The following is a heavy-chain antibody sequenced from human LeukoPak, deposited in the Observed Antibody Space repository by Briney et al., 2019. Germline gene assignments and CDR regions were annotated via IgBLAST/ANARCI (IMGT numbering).Heavy chain of an antibody. J-gene: IGHJ6*03. CDR2: ISWNSGSI. CDR3: AAEYYYYMDV. Sequence: GGSLRLSCAASGFTFDDYAMHWVRKAPGKGLEWVSGISWNSGSIGYADSVKGRFTISRDNAKNSLYLQMNSLRAEDTALYYCAAEYYYYMDVWGKGTTVTVSS. V-gene: IGHV3-9*01. CDR1: GFTFDDYA.